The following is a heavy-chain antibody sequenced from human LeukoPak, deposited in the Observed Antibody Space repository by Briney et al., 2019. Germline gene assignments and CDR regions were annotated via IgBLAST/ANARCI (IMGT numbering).Heavy chain of an antibody. CDR3: ARDLGHCRNVVCSSSAY. CDR2: ISTYT. D-gene: IGHD1-14*01. V-gene: IGHV1-18*01. J-gene: IGHJ4*02. Sequence: ASVKVSCKASGYTFTNYDINWVRQATGQGLEWMGWISTYTTYAQKIQGRVIMTTDTSTNTVYMDLRSLRSDDTAVYYCARDLGHCRNVVCSSSAYWGRGTLVTVSS. CDR1: GYTFTNYD.